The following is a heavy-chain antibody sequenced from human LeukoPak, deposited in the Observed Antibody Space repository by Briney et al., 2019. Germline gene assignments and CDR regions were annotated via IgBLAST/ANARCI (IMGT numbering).Heavy chain of an antibody. J-gene: IGHJ4*02. CDR2: IYYSGST. CDR3: ARQVGASRIDY. CDR1: GGSISSYY. D-gene: IGHD1-26*01. Sequence: SETLSLTCTVSGGSISSYYWSWIRQPPGKGLEWIGYIYYSGSTNYNPSLKSRVTISVDTSKNQFSLKLSSVTAADTAVYYCARQVGASRIDYWGQGTLVTVSS. V-gene: IGHV4-59*08.